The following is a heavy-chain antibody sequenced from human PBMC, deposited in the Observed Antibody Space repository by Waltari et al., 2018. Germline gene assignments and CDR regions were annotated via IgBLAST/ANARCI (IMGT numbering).Heavy chain of an antibody. Sequence: QLQLQESGPGLVKPSETLSLTCTVSGGSISSSSYYWGWIRQPPGKGLEWIGSIYYSGSTYYNPYIKSRVTISVDTSKNQFSLKLSSVTAADTAVYYCARGERRGGYYYYGMDVWGQGTTVTVSS. J-gene: IGHJ6*02. CDR2: IYYSGST. V-gene: IGHV4-39*07. D-gene: IGHD1-1*01. CDR3: ARGERRGGYYYYGMDV. CDR1: GGSISSSSYY.